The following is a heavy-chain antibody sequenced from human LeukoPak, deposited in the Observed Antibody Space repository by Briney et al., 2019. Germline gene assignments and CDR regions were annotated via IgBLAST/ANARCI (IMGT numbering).Heavy chain of an antibody. D-gene: IGHD1-14*01. CDR2: VYYDGST. CDR3: ARHPPATGRFDY. Sequence: SETLSLTCTVSGGSIINNYWSWIRPPPEKGLEWIGYVYYDGSTNYNPSLKSRVTMSVDTSKNQLSLKLTSVTAADTAMYYCARHPPATGRFDYWGQGTLVTVSS. V-gene: IGHV4-59*01. CDR1: GGSIINNY. J-gene: IGHJ4*02.